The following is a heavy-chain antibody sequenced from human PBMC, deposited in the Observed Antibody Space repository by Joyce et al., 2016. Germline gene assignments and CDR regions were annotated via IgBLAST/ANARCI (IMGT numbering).Heavy chain of an antibody. D-gene: IGHD6-25*01. V-gene: IGHV3-9*01. CDR2: VTWNSGTR. Sequence: VQLVESGGGLVQHGRSLRLSCADSGVTVDDYTMHWVRQAPGKALEWVSGVTWNSGTRGYADSVKGRFTISRDNAKKYVHLQMNSLRVDDTALYYCAKALRRRDALDIWGQGTMVTVSS. CDR1: GVTVDDYT. J-gene: IGHJ3*02. CDR3: AKALRRRDALDI.